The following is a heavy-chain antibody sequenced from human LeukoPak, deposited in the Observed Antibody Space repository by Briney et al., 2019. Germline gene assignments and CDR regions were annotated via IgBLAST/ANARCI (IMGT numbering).Heavy chain of an antibody. CDR3: AKGNL. J-gene: IGHJ2*01. Sequence: GGSLRLSCAASGFTFDDYAMHWVRQAPGKGLEWVSGISWNSGSIGYADSVKGRFTISRDNAKNSLYLQMNSLRAEDTALYYCAKGNLWGRGTLVTVSS. CDR2: ISWNSGSI. V-gene: IGHV3-9*01. CDR1: GFTFDDYA.